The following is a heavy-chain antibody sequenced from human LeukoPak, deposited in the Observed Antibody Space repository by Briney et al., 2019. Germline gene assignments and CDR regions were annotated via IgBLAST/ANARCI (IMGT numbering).Heavy chain of an antibody. CDR3: ARDIQLST. Sequence: GRSLRLSCAASGFTFSDSAMTWVRQAPGKGLDWVSLISFSGANSYYADSVKGRFTISRDNSKDTLFLQMNSLRAEDTAIYYCARDIQLSTWGLGTMVTVSS. J-gene: IGHJ3*01. CDR1: GFTFSDSA. D-gene: IGHD5-24*01. CDR2: ISFSGANS. V-gene: IGHV3-23*01.